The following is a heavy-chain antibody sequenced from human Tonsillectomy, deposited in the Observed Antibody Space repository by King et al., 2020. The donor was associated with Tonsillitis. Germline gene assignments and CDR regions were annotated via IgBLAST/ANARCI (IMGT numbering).Heavy chain of an antibody. CDR3: ARDVAAAGFLWD. Sequence: VQLVESGGGLIQPGGSLRLSCAASGVIVSSNYMSWVRQAPGKGLEWVSVIYSGGSTYYADSVKGRFTISRANSKTTLYLQMNSLRAEDTAVYYCARDVAAAGFLWDWGQGTLVTVSS. CDR2: IYSGGST. J-gene: IGHJ4*02. D-gene: IGHD6-13*01. V-gene: IGHV3-53*01. CDR1: GVIVSSNY.